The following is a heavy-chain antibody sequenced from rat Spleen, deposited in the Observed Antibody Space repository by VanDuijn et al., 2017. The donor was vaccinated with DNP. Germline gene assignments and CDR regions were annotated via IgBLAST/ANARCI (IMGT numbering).Heavy chain of an antibody. Sequence: EVQLVESGGGLVQPGNSLKLSCVASGFTFSDYAMAWVRQSPEKDLEWVATIIYDGSSTYYRDSVKGRFTISRDNAKSTLYLQMDSLRSEDTATYYCARHYGGYSYYWYFDFWGPGTMVTVSS. V-gene: IGHV5-17*01. CDR3: ARHYGGYSYYWYFDF. CDR1: GFTFSDYA. J-gene: IGHJ1*01. CDR2: IIYDGSST. D-gene: IGHD1-11*01.